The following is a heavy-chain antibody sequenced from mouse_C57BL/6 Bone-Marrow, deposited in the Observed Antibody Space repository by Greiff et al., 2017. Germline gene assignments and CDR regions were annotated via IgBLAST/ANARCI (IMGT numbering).Heavy chain of an antibody. CDR3: ARGGITTGFDY. D-gene: IGHD1-1*01. Sequence: QVQLQQSGAELARPGASVKLSCKASGYTFTSYGISWVKQRTGQGLEWIGESYPRSGNTYYNEKFKGKATLTADKSSSTAYMELRSLTSEDSAVYFCARGGITTGFDYWGQGTTLTVSS. J-gene: IGHJ2*01. V-gene: IGHV1-81*01. CDR1: GYTFTSYG. CDR2: SYPRSGNT.